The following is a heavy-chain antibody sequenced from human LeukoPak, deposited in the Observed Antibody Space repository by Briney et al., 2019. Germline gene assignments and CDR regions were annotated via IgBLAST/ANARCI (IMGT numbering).Heavy chain of an antibody. CDR1: GFPFNSYW. Sequence: EGSLRLSCVASGFPFNSYWMSWVRQAPGKGLEWVANIKQDGSAKNYVDSVKGRFTISRDNAKNLLYLQMDSLRAEDTAVYYCARDKVVGATHFDYWGQGTLVTVSS. CDR3: ARDKVVGATHFDY. D-gene: IGHD1-26*01. CDR2: IKQDGSAK. V-gene: IGHV3-7*01. J-gene: IGHJ4*02.